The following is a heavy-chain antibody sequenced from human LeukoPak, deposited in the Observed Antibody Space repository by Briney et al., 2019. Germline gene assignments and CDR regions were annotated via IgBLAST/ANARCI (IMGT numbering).Heavy chain of an antibody. J-gene: IGHJ3*02. D-gene: IGHD3-22*01. CDR2: IYYSGST. V-gene: IGHV4-39*01. CDR1: GGSISSSGSY. CDR3: ARLTVVSLGDAFDI. Sequence: PSETLSLTCTVSGGSISSSGSYWGWIRQPPGKGLEWIGNIYYSGSTYYNPSLKSRVTISVDTSKNQFSLRLSSVTAADTAVYFCARLTVVSLGDAFDIWGHGTMVTVSS.